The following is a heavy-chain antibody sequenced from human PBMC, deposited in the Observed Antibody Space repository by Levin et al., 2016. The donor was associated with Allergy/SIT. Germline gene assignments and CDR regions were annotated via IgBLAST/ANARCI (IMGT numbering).Heavy chain of an antibody. CDR2: ISESSLTI. J-gene: IGHJ4*02. D-gene: IGHD3-22*01. CDR3: VREGFYDSSPYDN. V-gene: IGHV3-48*04. Sequence: WIRQPPGKGLEWIAYISESSLTIYYADSVKGRFTVSRDNANNLLHLQMNDLKAEDTAVYYCVREGFYDSSPYDNWGQGTQVTVSS.